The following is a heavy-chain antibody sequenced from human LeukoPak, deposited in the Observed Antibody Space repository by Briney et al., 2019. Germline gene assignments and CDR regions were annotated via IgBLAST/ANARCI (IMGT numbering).Heavy chain of an antibody. Sequence: PGGSLRLSCEASGFTFSSYAMSWVRQAPGKGLAWVSVISSSADSTYYADSVKGRFTISRDNSKNTLYLQMNILRAEDTAVYYCAKPLEKYTYGGNFDYWGQGILVTVSS. CDR1: GFTFSSYA. D-gene: IGHD4-23*01. V-gene: IGHV3-23*01. J-gene: IGHJ4*02. CDR2: ISSSADST. CDR3: AKPLEKYTYGGNFDY.